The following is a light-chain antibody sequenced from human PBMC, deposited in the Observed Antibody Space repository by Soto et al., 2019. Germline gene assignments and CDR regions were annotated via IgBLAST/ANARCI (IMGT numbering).Light chain of an antibody. Sequence: VLTQPPSASGTPGQKVFISCSGSSSNIGGTNYAYWYQQLPGAAPKLLMHSNNLRPSGVPERISGSKFGTAASLAISGLRSEDEAVYYCASWDDRLGDVIFGGGT. CDR2: SNN. CDR1: SSNIGGTNY. V-gene: IGLV1-47*02. J-gene: IGLJ2*01. CDR3: ASWDDRLGDVI.